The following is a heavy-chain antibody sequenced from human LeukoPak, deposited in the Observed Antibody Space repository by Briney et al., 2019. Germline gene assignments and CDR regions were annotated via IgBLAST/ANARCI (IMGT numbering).Heavy chain of an antibody. D-gene: IGHD6-13*01. CDR1: GGTSSSYT. V-gene: IGHV1-69*04. CDR2: IIPILGIA. CDR3: ARDILNIAAAKTYYFSY. J-gene: IGHJ4*02. Sequence: SVRVSCKASGGTSSSYTISWVRQAPGQGLEWMGRIIPILGIANYAQKFQGRVTITADKSTSTAYMELSSLRSEDTAVYYCARDILNIAAAKTYYFSYWGQGTLVTVSS.